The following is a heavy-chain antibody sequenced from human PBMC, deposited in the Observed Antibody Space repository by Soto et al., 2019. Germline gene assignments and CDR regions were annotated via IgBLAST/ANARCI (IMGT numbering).Heavy chain of an antibody. V-gene: IGHV4-59*01. CDR1: GGSISSYY. CDR3: ARRGYGPGFPYYYGMDV. D-gene: IGHD3-10*01. Sequence: SETLSLTCTVSGGSISSYYWSWIRQPPGKGLEWIGYIYYSGSANYNPSLKSRVTISVDTSKNQFSLKLSSVTAADTAVYYCARRGYGPGFPYYYGMDVWGQGTTVTVSS. CDR2: IYYSGSA. J-gene: IGHJ6*02.